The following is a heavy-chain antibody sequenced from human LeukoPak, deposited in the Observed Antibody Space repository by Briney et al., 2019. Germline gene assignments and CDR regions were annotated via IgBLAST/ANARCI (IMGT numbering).Heavy chain of an antibody. D-gene: IGHD6-19*01. Sequence: GGSLRLSCAASGFIFSNDPMNWVRQAPGKGPEWISNIRDSGNEMFYADSVKGRFTISRDNARNTLYLQMDSLRAEDTALYYCAREFVSGWFDYWGQGTLVTVSS. CDR3: AREFVSGWFDY. J-gene: IGHJ4*02. CDR2: IRDSGNEM. V-gene: IGHV3-21*05. CDR1: GFIFSNDP.